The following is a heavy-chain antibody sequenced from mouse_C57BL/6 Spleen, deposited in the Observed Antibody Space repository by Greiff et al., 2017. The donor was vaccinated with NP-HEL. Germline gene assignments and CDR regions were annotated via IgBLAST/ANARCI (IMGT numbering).Heavy chain of an antibody. V-gene: IGHV1-5*01. CDR2: IYPGNSDT. J-gene: IGHJ3*01. Sequence: VQLQQSGTVLARPGASVKMSCKTPGYTFTSYWMHWVKQRPGQGLEWIGAIYPGNSDTSYNQKFKGKAKLTAVTSASTAYMELSSLTNEDSAVYYCTRHYGSSYWFAYWGQGTLVTVSA. CDR1: GYTFTSYW. CDR3: TRHYGSSYWFAY. D-gene: IGHD1-1*01.